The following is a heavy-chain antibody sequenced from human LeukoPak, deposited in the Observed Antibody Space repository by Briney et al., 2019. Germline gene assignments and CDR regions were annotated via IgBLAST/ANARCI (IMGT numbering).Heavy chain of an antibody. Sequence: GGSLRLSCAASGFSFSTYWMGWVRQAPGKGLEWVADIKQDGSEKYYVDSVKGRFTISRDNAKNSLYLQMNSLRVEDTAVYYCARVFGYCSSSACYAASDLWGQGTTVTVSS. CDR3: ARVFGYCSSSACYAASDL. D-gene: IGHD2-2*03. CDR1: GFSFSTYW. V-gene: IGHV3-7*01. J-gene: IGHJ3*01. CDR2: IKQDGSEK.